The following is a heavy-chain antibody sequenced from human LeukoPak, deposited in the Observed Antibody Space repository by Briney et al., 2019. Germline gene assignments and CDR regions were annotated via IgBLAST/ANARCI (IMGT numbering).Heavy chain of an antibody. D-gene: IGHD3-3*01. CDR1: GGSFSGYY. CDR2: INHSGST. CDR3: ASIPKATGPSYYDFWSGYYEGGGFDY. J-gene: IGHJ4*02. Sequence: SETLSLTCAVYGGSFSGYYWSRIRRPPGKGLEWIGEINHSGSTNYNPSLKSRVTISVDTSKNQFSLKLSSVTAADTAVYYCASIPKATGPSYYDFWSGYYEGGGFDYWGQGTLVTVSS. V-gene: IGHV4-34*01.